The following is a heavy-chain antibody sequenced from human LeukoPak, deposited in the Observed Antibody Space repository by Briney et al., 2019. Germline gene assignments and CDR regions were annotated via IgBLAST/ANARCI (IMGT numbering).Heavy chain of an antibody. Sequence: PSETLSLTCTVSGGSISSYYWSWIRQPPGKGLEWIGYIYYSGSTNYNPSLKSRVTISVDTSKNQFSLKLSSVTAADTAVYYCARHHRIRYFDLWGRGTLVTVSS. CDR1: GGSISSYY. J-gene: IGHJ2*01. CDR2: IYYSGST. D-gene: IGHD1-14*01. V-gene: IGHV4-59*08. CDR3: ARHHRIRYFDL.